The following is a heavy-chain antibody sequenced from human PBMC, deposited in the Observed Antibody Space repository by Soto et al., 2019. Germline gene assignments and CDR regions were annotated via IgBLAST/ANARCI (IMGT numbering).Heavy chain of an antibody. CDR2: IFANGHT. CDR1: GGSISEKY. J-gene: IGHJ5*02. Sequence: SETLSLTCIVSGGSISEKYWNWVRQPPGKGLEWIGLIFANGHTDYNPSLKSRVTMSVDASKNQFSLRLTSMTAADTAVYYCVASLPASGLNWLDPWGRGTLVTVSS. CDR3: VASLPASGLNWLDP. V-gene: IGHV4-4*07. D-gene: IGHD6-13*01.